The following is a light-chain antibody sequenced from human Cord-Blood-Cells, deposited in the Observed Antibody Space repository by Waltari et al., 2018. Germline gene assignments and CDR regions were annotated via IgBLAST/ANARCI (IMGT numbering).Light chain of an antibody. Sequence: QSALTQPASVSGSPGQSITIPCTGTSSDVGSYNLVSWYQQHPGKAPKLMIYEGSKRPSGVSNRFSGSKSGNTVSLTISGLQAEDEADYYCCSYAGSSTNWVFGGGTKLTVL. V-gene: IGLV2-23*01. J-gene: IGLJ3*02. CDR2: EGS. CDR3: CSYAGSSTNWV. CDR1: SSDVGSYNL.